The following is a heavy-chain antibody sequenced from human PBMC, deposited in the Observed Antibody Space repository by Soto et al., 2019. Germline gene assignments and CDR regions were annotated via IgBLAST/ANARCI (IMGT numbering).Heavy chain of an antibody. J-gene: IGHJ3*02. CDR2: ISFSGST. CDR3: ARPARRESVGTFDI. D-gene: IGHD3-10*01. Sequence: SETLSLTCTVSAGSISTYYWTWIRLPPGKGLEWIGYISFSGSTKYNPSLKSRVTMLLDTSKNQFSLNLRSVTAADTAVYYCARPARRESVGTFDIWGQGTEVTVSS. V-gene: IGHV4-59*08. CDR1: AGSISTYY.